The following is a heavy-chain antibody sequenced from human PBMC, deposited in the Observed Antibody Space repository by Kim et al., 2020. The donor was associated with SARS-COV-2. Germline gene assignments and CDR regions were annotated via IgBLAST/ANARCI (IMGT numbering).Heavy chain of an antibody. D-gene: IGHD4-4*01. J-gene: IGHJ4*02. CDR3: AKDTLGDYTFDY. Sequence: AYADAVKGPFTISRNNANNSLYLQMNSLRAEDTALYYGAKDTLGDYTFDYWGQGTLVTFSS. V-gene: IGHV3-9*01.